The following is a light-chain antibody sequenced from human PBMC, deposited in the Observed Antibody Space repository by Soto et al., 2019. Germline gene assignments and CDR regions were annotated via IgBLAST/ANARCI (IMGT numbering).Light chain of an antibody. J-gene: IGLJ2*01. CDR3: SADTTSSTVV. Sequence: QSALTQPASVSGSPGQSITISCTGTSSNIGTYTDVSWYQQHPGKAPKLMIYDVSNRPSGVSNRFSGSKSANTSSLTISGLQAEDEADYYCSADTTSSTVVFGGGTKVTVL. CDR1: SSNIGTYTD. CDR2: DVS. V-gene: IGLV2-14*01.